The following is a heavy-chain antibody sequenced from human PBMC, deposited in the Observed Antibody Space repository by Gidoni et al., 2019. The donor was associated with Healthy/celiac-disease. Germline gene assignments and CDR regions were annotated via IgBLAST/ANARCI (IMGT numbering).Heavy chain of an antibody. CDR1: GGSFSGYY. Sequence: QVQLQQWGAGLLKPSETLSLTCAVYGGSFSGYYWSWIRQPPGKGLEWIGEINHSGSTNYNPSLKSRVTISVDTSKNQFSLKLSSVTAAYTAVYYCARGAQVYYYGMDVWGQGTTVTVSS. V-gene: IGHV4-34*01. J-gene: IGHJ6*02. CDR2: INHSGST. CDR3: ARGAQVYYYGMDV.